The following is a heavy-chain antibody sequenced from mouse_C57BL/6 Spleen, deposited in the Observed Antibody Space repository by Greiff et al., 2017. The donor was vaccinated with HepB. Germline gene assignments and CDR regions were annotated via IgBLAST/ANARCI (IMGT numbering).Heavy chain of an antibody. V-gene: IGHV1-64*01. J-gene: IGHJ1*03. CDR3: ARRVYGSSWYFDV. CDR2: IHPNSGST. Sequence: QVQLQQSGAELVKPGASVKLSCKASGYTFTSYWMHWVKQRPGQGLEWIGMIHPNSGSTNYNEKFKSKATLTVDKSSSTAYMQLSSLTSEDSAVYYCARRVYGSSWYFDVWGTGTTVTVSS. D-gene: IGHD1-1*01. CDR1: GYTFTSYW.